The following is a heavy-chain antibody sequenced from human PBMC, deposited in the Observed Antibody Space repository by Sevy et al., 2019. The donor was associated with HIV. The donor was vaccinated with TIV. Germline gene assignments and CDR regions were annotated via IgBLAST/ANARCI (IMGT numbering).Heavy chain of an antibody. CDR3: ARDPYPYYYDSSTPGY. CDR2: LSYDGSNK. J-gene: IGHJ4*02. D-gene: IGHD3-22*01. CDR1: GFTFSSYA. V-gene: IGHV3-30-3*01. Sequence: GGSLRLSCAASGFTFSSYAMHWVRQAPGKGLEWVADLSYDGSNKYYADSVKGRFTISRDNSKNTLYLQMNSLRAEDTAVYYCARDPYPYYYDSSTPGYWGQGTLVTVSS.